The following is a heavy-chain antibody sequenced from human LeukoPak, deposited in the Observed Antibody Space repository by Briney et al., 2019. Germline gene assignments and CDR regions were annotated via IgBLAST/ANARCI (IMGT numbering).Heavy chain of an antibody. D-gene: IGHD4-23*01. V-gene: IGHV5-51*01. Sequence: GESLKISCKGSGYSFTSFWIAWVRQVPPQGLDWIGIIYPGDSDTRYSPSFQGQVTISADKSISTAYLQWSSLKASDTAMYYCASTHGGNPPDAFDIWGQGTMVTVSS. CDR1: GYSFTSFW. J-gene: IGHJ3*02. CDR3: ASTHGGNPPDAFDI. CDR2: IYPGDSDT.